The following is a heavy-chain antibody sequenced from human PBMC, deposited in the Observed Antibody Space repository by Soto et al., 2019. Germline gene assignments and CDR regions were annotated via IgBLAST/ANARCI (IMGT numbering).Heavy chain of an antibody. J-gene: IGHJ6*02. CDR3: ARTDRDFYGLDV. CDR1: GFTFRNYD. V-gene: IGHV3-13*05. Sequence: EVQLVESGGGLVQPGGSLRLSCEASGFTFRNYDMHWVRQGTGKGLEWVSGISASGDPDYADSVEGRFTISRENAQNSSLLQMISLRVGDTAVYYCARTDRDFYGLDVWGQGTTVIVSS. CDR2: ISASGDP.